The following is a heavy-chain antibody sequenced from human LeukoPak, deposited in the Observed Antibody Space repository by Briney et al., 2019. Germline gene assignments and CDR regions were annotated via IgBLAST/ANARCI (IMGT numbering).Heavy chain of an antibody. CDR2: INSDGSST. CDR3: ARGLYCSGTSCYGRLFDY. CDR1: GFTFSSYW. J-gene: IGHJ4*02. Sequence: PGGSLRLSCAASGFTFSSYWMHWVRQAPGKGLVWVSRINSDGSSTSYADSVKGRFTISRDNAKNTLYLQMNSLRAEDTAVYYCARGLYCSGTSCYGRLFDYWGQGTLVTVSS. V-gene: IGHV3-74*01. D-gene: IGHD2-2*01.